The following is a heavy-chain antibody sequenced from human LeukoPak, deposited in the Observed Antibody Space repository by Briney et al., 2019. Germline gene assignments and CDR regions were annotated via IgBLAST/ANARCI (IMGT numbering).Heavy chain of an antibody. Sequence: ASVKVSCKASGYTFTSYGISWVRQAPGQGLEWMGWISAYNGNTNYAQKLQGRVTMTTDTSTSTAYMELRSLRSDDTAVYYCARLPYGDYEGQPDYWGQGTLVTVSS. J-gene: IGHJ4*02. D-gene: IGHD4-17*01. CDR3: ARLPYGDYEGQPDY. CDR2: ISAYNGNT. V-gene: IGHV1-18*01. CDR1: GYTFTSYG.